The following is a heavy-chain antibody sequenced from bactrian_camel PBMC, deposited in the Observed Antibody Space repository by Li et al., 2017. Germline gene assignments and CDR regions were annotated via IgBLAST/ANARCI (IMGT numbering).Heavy chain of an antibody. CDR2: ISTNDGRT. CDR3: EADRAGFCPIRRVSDWDIQRVDY. Sequence: QVQLVESGGGSVQAGGSLRLSCVVSGYKYSSYYMGWFRQAPGKEREGIASISTNDGRTYYADSVKGRFTVSQDNVQSTLYLQMDNLQPEDTGMYYCEADRAGFCPIRRVSDWDIQRVDYWGQGTQVTVS. J-gene: IGHJ4*01. D-gene: IGHD4*01. CDR1: GYKYSSYY. V-gene: IGHV3S28*01.